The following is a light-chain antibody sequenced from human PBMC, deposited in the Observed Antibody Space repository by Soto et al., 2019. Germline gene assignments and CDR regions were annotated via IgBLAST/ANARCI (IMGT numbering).Light chain of an antibody. CDR2: AAS. V-gene: IGKV1-39*01. Sequence: IPLTPSPSSLAASVGDRVPISFRASQDIAIYLAWYQQKPGEAPKLLIYAASTLYGGVPSRFSGSGSGTDFTLTISSLQLGDFATYYCQQSYSTTITFGQGTRLEIK. CDR1: QDIAIY. CDR3: QQSYSTTIT. J-gene: IGKJ5*01.